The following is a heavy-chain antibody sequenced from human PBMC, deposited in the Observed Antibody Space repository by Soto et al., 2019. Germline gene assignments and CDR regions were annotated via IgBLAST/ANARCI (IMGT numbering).Heavy chain of an antibody. V-gene: IGHV4-31*03. CDR1: GGSISSGGYY. Sequence: QVQLQESGPGLMKPSQTLSLTGTVSGGSISSGGYYWSWIRQHPGKGLEWIGYIYYSGSTYYNPSLKSRVTISVDTSKNQFSLKLSSVTAADTAVYYCARGGRRSPGMDVWGQGTTVTVSS. CDR2: IYYSGST. J-gene: IGHJ6*02. CDR3: ARGGRRSPGMDV.